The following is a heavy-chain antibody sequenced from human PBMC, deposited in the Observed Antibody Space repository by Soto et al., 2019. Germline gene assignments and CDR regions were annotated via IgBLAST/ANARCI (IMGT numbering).Heavy chain of an antibody. CDR3: APVKDNYCSSTSCYFGY. CDR2: ISSSSSYI. CDR1: GFTFSSYS. V-gene: IGHV3-21*01. Sequence: EVQLVESGGGLVKPGGSLRLSCAASGFTFSSYSMNWVRQAPGKGLEWVSSISSSSSYIYYADSVKGRFTISRDNAKNSLYLQRNSLGAEDTAVYDCAPVKDNYCSSTSCYFGYWGQGTLVTVSS. J-gene: IGHJ4*02. D-gene: IGHD2-2*01.